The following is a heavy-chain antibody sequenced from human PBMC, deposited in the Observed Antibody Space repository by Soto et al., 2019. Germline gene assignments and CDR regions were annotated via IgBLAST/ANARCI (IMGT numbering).Heavy chain of an antibody. Sequence: ITLKESGPTLVKPTQTLTLTCTFSGLSLSTSGEAVGWIRQPPGKALDWLALIYWDDDKRYNPTLKTRPTSTKDTSKNQVGLTLTNMDPVDTATYYCAHYVATSPAGWFAPWGQGILVPVSS. CDR3: AHYVATSPAGWFAP. D-gene: IGHD3-10*02. CDR2: IYWDDDK. J-gene: IGHJ5*02. V-gene: IGHV2-5*02. CDR1: GLSLSTSGEA.